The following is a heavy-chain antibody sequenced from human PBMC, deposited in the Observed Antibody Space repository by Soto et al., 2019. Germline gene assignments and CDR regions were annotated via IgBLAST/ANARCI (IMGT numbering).Heavy chain of an antibody. CDR2: ISYDGSNK. Sequence: QVQLVESGGGVVQPGRSLRLSCAASGFTVSSYGMHWVRQAPGKGLEWVAVISYDGSNKYYADSVKGRFTSSRDNSKNTVYLQMNSLRAEETAVYYGAKDPAADGAGSYPGVWGQGTTVTVSS. V-gene: IGHV3-30*18. J-gene: IGHJ6*02. CDR3: AKDPAADGAGSYPGV. CDR1: GFTVSSYG. D-gene: IGHD3-10*01.